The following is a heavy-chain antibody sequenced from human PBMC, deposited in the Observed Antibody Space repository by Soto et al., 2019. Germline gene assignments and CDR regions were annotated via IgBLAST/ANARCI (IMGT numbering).Heavy chain of an antibody. CDR1: GFTFDDYA. CDR2: INWNSGSI. V-gene: IGHV3-9*01. D-gene: IGHD6-13*01. CDR3: VKDESINWYSGHFRH. Sequence: GGSLRLSCAASGFTFDDYAMHWFRQVPGKGLEWVSGINWNSGSIGYGDSVKGRFAISRDNAKNSLHLQMNSLSAEDTAFYYCVKDESINWYSGHFRHWGQGTLVTVSS. J-gene: IGHJ1*01.